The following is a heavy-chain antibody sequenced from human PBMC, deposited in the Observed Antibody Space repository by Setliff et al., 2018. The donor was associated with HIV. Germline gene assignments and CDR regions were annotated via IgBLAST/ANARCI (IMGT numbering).Heavy chain of an antibody. CDR3: ARVPHRVVGTTTLLYHFDY. CDR2: IHHSGTT. J-gene: IGHJ4*02. Sequence: PSETLSLTCAVSGYSISSGYYWAWIRQSPGKGQDWIGSIHHSGTTYYNPSLKSRVTISVDTTTNQVSLQVNSVTAVDTAVYYCARVPHRVVGTTTLLYHFDYWGLGTLVTVSS. D-gene: IGHD1-26*01. V-gene: IGHV4-38-2*01. CDR1: GYSISSGYY.